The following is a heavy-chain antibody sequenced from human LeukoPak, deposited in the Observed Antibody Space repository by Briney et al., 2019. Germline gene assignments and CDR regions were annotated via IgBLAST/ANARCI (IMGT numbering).Heavy chain of an antibody. D-gene: IGHD3-22*01. CDR2: IRYDGSNK. Sequence: GGSLRLSCAASGFTFSSYGMHWVRQAPGKGLEWVAFIRYDGSNKYYADSVKGRFTISRDNSKNTLYLQMNSLRAEDTAVYYCAKGPRGTMIVVVTNWFDPWGQGTLVTVSS. CDR3: AKGPRGTMIVVVTNWFDP. J-gene: IGHJ5*02. V-gene: IGHV3-30*02. CDR1: GFTFSSYG.